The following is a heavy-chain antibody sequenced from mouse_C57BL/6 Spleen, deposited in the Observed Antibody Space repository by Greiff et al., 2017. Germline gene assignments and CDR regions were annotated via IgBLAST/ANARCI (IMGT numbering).Heavy chain of an antibody. CDR2: INPNNGGT. CDR3: AREKARNYFDY. V-gene: IGHV1-22*01. J-gene: IGHJ2*01. Sequence: EVQLQQSGPELVKPGASVKMSCKASGYTFTDYNMHWVKQSHGKSLEWIGYINPNNGGTSYNQKFKGKATLTVNKSSSTAYMELRSLTSEDAAVYYCAREKARNYFDYWGQGTTLTVSS. CDR1: GYTFTDYN. D-gene: IGHD3-2*02.